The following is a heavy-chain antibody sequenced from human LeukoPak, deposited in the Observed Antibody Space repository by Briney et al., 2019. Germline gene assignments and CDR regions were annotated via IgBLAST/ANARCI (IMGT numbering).Heavy chain of an antibody. V-gene: IGHV3-23*01. J-gene: IGHJ6*03. Sequence: GGSLRLSCAASGFTFSSYAMSWVRQAPGRGLELVSTTYVSSGSTYYADSVKGRFTVSRDNSKNTLYLQIIGLRAEDTAVYYCAKGSYNYDSSADYMDVWGKGTTVTVSS. CDR2: TYVSSGST. D-gene: IGHD3-22*01. CDR3: AKGSYNYDSSADYMDV. CDR1: GFTFSSYA.